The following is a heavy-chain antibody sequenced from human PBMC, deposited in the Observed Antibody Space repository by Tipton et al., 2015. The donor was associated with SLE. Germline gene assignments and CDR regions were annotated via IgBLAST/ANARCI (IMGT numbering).Heavy chain of an antibody. V-gene: IGHV3-33*01. Sequence: SLRLSCAASGFTFSSYGMHWVRQAPGKGLEWVAVIWYDGSNKYYADSVKGRFTISRDNSKNTLYLQMNSLRAEDTAVYYCARVESYYYYGMDVWGQGTTVTVSS. CDR2: IWYDGSNK. CDR1: GFTFSSYG. J-gene: IGHJ6*02. CDR3: ARVESYYYYGMDV.